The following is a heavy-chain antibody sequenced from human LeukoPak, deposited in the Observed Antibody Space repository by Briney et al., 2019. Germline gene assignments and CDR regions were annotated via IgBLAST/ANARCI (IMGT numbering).Heavy chain of an antibody. J-gene: IGHJ4*02. Sequence: SGGSLRLSCAASGFTFSSYGMHWVRQAPGKGLEWVAVISYDGSNKYYADSVKGRFTISRDNAKNSLYLQMNSLRAEDTAVYYCARDGEQLWSDYYFDYWGQGTLVTVSS. CDR3: ARDGEQLWSDYYFDY. CDR2: ISYDGSNK. D-gene: IGHD5-18*01. V-gene: IGHV3-30*03. CDR1: GFTFSSYG.